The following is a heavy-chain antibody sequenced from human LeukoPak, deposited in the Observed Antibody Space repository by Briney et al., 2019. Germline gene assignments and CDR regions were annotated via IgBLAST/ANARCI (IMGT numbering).Heavy chain of an antibody. CDR3: ARMYSSGWYGY. V-gene: IGHV3-48*04. J-gene: IGHJ4*02. CDR1: GFTFSSYS. D-gene: IGHD6-19*01. CDR2: ISSSSSTI. Sequence: GGSLRLSCAASGFTFSSYSMNWVRQAPGKGLEWVSYISSSSSTIYYADSVKGRFTISRDNAKNSLYLQMNSLRAEDTAVYYCARMYSSGWYGYWGQGTLVTVSS.